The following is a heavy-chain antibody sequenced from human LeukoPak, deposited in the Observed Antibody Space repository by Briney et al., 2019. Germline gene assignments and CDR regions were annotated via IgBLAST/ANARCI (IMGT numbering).Heavy chain of an antibody. J-gene: IGHJ4*02. CDR3: ARDLGYSYGRAKAHFDY. CDR2: INPNSGGT. V-gene: IGHV1-2*02. D-gene: IGHD5-18*01. Sequence: GASVKVSCKASGYTFTGYYMHWVRQAPGQGLEWMGWINPNSGGTNYAQKFQGRVTMTRDTSISTAYMELSRLRSDDTDVYYCARDLGYSYGRAKAHFDYWGQGTLVTVSS. CDR1: GYTFTGYY.